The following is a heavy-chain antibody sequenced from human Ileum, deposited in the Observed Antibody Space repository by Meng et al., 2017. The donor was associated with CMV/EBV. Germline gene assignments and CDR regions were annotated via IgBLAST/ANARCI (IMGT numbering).Heavy chain of an antibody. CDR2: IIPMFGTA. Sequence: SVKVSCKASGYTFTGYYMHWVRQAPGQGLEWMGGIIPMFGTANYAQKFQGRVTITTDESTSTAYMELSSLRSEDTAVYYCARRDDIVVVPADTYYYYYGMDVWGQGTTVTVSS. D-gene: IGHD2-2*01. CDR3: ARRDDIVVVPADTYYYYYGMDV. V-gene: IGHV1-69*05. CDR1: GYTFTGYY. J-gene: IGHJ6*02.